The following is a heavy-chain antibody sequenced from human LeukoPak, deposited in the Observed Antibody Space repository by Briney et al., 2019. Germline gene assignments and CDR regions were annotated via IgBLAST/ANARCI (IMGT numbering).Heavy chain of an antibody. J-gene: IGHJ3*02. CDR2: IYPGDSDI. CDR3: AKTYGSGSSPDAFDI. CDR1: GYSFTSYW. D-gene: IGHD3-10*01. V-gene: IGHV5-51*01. Sequence: GESLQISCKGSGYSFTSYWIGWVRQMPGKGLEWMGIIYPGDSDIRYSPSFQGQVTISADKSISTAYLQWSSLKASDTAMYYCAKTYGSGSSPDAFDIWGQGTIVTVSS.